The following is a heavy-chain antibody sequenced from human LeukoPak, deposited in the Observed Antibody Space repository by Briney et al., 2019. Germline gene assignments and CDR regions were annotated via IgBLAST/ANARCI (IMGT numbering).Heavy chain of an antibody. CDR1: GFTFSSYA. J-gene: IGHJ4*02. CDR3: AKSRRGSQGIDY. V-gene: IGHV3-23*01. CDR2: ISGSGGST. D-gene: IGHD1-26*01. Sequence: GGSLRLSCAASGFTFSSYAMSWVRQAPGKGLEWVSAISGSGGSTYYADSVKGRFIISRDNSKNTLYLQMNNLSAEDTAVYYCAKSRRGSQGIDYWGQGTLVTVSS.